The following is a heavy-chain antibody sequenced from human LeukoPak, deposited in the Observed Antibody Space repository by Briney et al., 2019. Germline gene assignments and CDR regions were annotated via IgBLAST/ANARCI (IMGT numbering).Heavy chain of an antibody. CDR1: GGTFSSYT. Sequence: SVKVSCKASGGTFSSYTISWVRQAPGQGLEWMGRIIPILGIANYAQKFQGRVTITADKSTSTAYMELSSLRSEDTAVYYCARDSSSWYYYYYYMDVWGKGTTVTVSS. J-gene: IGHJ6*03. V-gene: IGHV1-69*04. D-gene: IGHD6-13*01. CDR2: IIPILGIA. CDR3: ARDSSSWYYYYYYMDV.